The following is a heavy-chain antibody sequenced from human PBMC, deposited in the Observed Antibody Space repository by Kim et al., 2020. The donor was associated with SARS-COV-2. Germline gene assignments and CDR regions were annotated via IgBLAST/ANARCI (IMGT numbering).Heavy chain of an antibody. J-gene: IGHJ3*02. V-gene: IGHV3-7*01. CDR2: IKQDGSEK. D-gene: IGHD5-18*01. Sequence: GGSLRLSCAASGFTLSSYWVSWIRQAPGKVLEWVANIKQDGSEKYYVDSVKGRFTISRDNAKNSLYLQMNSLRAEDTAVYYCARNQWIQLWLHAFDIWGQGTMVTVSS. CDR1: GFTLSSYW. CDR3: ARNQWIQLWLHAFDI.